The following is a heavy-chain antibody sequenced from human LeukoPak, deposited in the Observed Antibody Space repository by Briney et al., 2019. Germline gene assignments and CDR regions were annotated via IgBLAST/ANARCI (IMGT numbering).Heavy chain of an antibody. D-gene: IGHD5-18*01. CDR1: GGSISSSSYY. V-gene: IGHV4-39*01. CDR2: IYYSGST. Sequence: MSSETLSLTCTVSGGSISSSSYYWGWIRQPPGKGLEWIGSIYYSGSTYYNPSLKSRVTISVDTSKNQLSLKLSSVTAADTAVYYCARLRGYSYGPDDYWGQGTLVTVSS. CDR3: ARLRGYSYGPDDY. J-gene: IGHJ4*02.